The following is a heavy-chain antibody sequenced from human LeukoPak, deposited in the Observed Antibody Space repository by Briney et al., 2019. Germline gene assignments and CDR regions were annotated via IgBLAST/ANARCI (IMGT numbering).Heavy chain of an antibody. Sequence: AGGSLRLSCAASGFTFSSHAMSWARQAPGKGLEWVASINHNGNVNYYVDSVKGRFTISRDNAKNSLYLQMSNLRAEDTAVYFCARGGGLDVWGQGATVTVSS. CDR2: INHNGNVN. J-gene: IGHJ6*02. D-gene: IGHD3-16*01. V-gene: IGHV3-7*03. CDR1: GFTFSSHA. CDR3: ARGGGLDV.